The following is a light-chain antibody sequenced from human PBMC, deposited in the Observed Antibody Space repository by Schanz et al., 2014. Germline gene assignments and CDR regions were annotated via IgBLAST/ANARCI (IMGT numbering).Light chain of an antibody. J-gene: IGLJ2*01. Sequence: QSALTQPPSASGSPGQSVTISCTGTSSDIGGYNFVSWYQQHPGRAPKLMIYDVYNRPSGVSDRFSGSKSGNTASLTISGLQAEDEAGYYCCSYAGSDSWVFGGGTKLTVL. CDR1: SSDIGGYNF. V-gene: IGLV2-8*01. CDR3: CSYAGSDSWV. CDR2: DVY.